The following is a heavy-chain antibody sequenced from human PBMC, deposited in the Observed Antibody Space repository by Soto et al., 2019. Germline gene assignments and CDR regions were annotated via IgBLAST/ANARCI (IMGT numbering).Heavy chain of an antibody. CDR2: INPAIGAA. CDR3: ARGGGVGVAGSAAFDM. D-gene: IGHD3-3*01. V-gene: IGHV1-2*02. CDR1: GYPVTAYY. Sequence: QLHLVQSGAVVKKPGASVTVSCSASGYPVTAYYMHWVRQAPGRGLEWMGGINPAIGAAKNTQTLQGRVTMTRDTSTSTVFMELSGPTSEDTAVFYCARGGGVGVAGSAAFDMWGQGTLVTVSS. J-gene: IGHJ3*02.